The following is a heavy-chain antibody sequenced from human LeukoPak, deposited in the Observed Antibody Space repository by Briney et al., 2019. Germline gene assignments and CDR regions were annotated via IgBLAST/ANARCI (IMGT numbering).Heavy chain of an antibody. Sequence: KSSETLSLTCAVSGYSISNGYYCVWIRQPPGRGLEWIGSLYHSDSAYYNTSLRSRVSMSVDTSKNQFSLTLSFVTAADTAVYYCARQHDSYYYYYIDVWGSGTTVTVSS. CDR3: ARQHDSYYYYYIDV. V-gene: IGHV4-38-2*01. CDR2: LYHSDSA. J-gene: IGHJ6*03. CDR1: GYSISNGYY.